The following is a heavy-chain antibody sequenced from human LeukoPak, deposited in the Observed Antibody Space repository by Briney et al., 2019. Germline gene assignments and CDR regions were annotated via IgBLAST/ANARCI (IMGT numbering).Heavy chain of an antibody. CDR3: VRYFDWPYAFDI. CDR1: VDFPSIYY. D-gene: IGHD3-9*01. V-gene: IGHV4-59*01. J-gene: IGHJ3*02. CDR2: INYSGST. Sequence: SETLSLTCTFSVDFPSIYYWSWLRQPPAKGLEWVGYINYSGSTNYNPSLESRVTISTDTSKNQFSLKLNSVTAADTAVYYCVRYFDWPYAFDIWGQGTMVTVSS.